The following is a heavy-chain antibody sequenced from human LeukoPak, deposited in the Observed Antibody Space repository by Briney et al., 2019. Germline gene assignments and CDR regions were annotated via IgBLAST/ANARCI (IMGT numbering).Heavy chain of an antibody. CDR3: ARGGSGSSWYYYYYSMDV. CDR1: GFTFSSYG. CDR2: IWYDGSNK. J-gene: IGHJ6*02. V-gene: IGHV3-33*01. Sequence: GGSLRLSCAASGFTFSSYGMHWVRQAPGKGLEWVAVIWYDGSNKCYADSVKGRFTISRDNSKNTLYLQMNSLRAEDTAVYYCARGGSGSSWYYYYYSMDVWGQGTTVTVSS. D-gene: IGHD6-13*01.